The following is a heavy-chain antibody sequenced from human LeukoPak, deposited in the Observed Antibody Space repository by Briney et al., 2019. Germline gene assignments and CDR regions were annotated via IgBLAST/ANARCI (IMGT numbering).Heavy chain of an antibody. J-gene: IGHJ4*02. CDR3: ARGSTHYDVLTGYHYYFDY. CDR1: GFTFDDYG. Sequence: QAGGSLRLSCAAAGFTFDDYGMSWVRQDPGKWLEWVSGINWNGDNTNYADSLKGRFTISRDNAKNSLYLQMNSLRAEDTALYYCARGSTHYDVLTGYHYYFDYWGQGTLVTVSS. D-gene: IGHD3-9*01. CDR2: INWNGDNT. V-gene: IGHV3-20*04.